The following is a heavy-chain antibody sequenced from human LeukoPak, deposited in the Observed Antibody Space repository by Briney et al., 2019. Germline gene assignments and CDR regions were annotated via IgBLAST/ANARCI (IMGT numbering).Heavy chain of an antibody. D-gene: IGHD6-19*01. V-gene: IGHV1-8*01. CDR3: ARSSGWYFVGYYYYMDV. CDR1: GYTFTSYD. J-gene: IGHJ6*03. Sequence: ASVKVSCKASGYTFTSYDIHWVRQATGQGLEWMGWMNPNSGNTGYAQKFQGRVTITRNTSISTAYMELSSLRSEDTAVYYCARSSGWYFVGYYYYMDVWGKGTTVTVSS. CDR2: MNPNSGNT.